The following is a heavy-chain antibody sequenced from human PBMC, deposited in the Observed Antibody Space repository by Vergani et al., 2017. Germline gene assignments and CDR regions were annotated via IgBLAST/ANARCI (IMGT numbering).Heavy chain of an antibody. CDR2: IIPIFGTE. Sequence: QVQLVQSGAEVKKPGSSVKVSCKASGGTFSSYAISWVRQAPGQGLEWMGGIIPIFGTENYAQKFQGRVTITADESTSTAYMELSSLRSEDKDVYYCARGGCREGYNYGGLFDYWGQGTLVTVSS. CDR3: ARGGCREGYNYGGLFDY. D-gene: IGHD5-24*01. V-gene: IGHV1-69*01. CDR1: GGTFSSYA. J-gene: IGHJ4*02.